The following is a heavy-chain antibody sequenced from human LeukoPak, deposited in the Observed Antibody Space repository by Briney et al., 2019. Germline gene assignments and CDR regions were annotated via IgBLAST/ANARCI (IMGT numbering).Heavy chain of an antibody. CDR2: ISGGGETT. CDR1: GFTFNNYA. V-gene: IGHV3-23*01. J-gene: IGHJ4*02. Sequence: GGSLRLFCAASGFTFNNYAMNWVRQAPGKGLEWVSSISGGGETTYYADSAKGRFTISRGNSQNTLYLQMNSLRAEDTAVYYCARDYADYVGYFFFDYWGQGTLVTVSS. CDR3: ARDYADYVGYFFFDY. D-gene: IGHD4-17*01.